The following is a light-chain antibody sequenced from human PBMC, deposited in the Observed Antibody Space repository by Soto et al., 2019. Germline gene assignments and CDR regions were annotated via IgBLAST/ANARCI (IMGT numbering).Light chain of an antibody. CDR1: QTISSY. CDR2: DAS. CDR3: QQRTNWPLT. J-gene: IGKJ4*01. V-gene: IGKV3-11*01. Sequence: EIVLTQSPATLSLSPGERATLSCRASQTISSYLAWYQQKPGQAPRLLIYDASNRAAGFPARFSGFGSGTDFTLAISSPEPEDVAISYCQQRTNWPLTFGGGANVEIK.